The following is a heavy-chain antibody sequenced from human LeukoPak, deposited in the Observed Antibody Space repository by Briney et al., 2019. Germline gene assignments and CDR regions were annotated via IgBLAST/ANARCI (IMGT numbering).Heavy chain of an antibody. V-gene: IGHV4-59*01. J-gene: IGHJ6*02. CDR1: GGSISSYY. CDR2: IYYSGST. CDR3: AAVAANYYYYGMDV. Sequence: PSETLSLTCTVSGGSISSYYWSWIRQPPGKGLEWIGYIYYSGSTNYNPSLKSRVTISADTSKNQFSLKLSSVTAADTAVYYCAAVAANYYYYGMDVWGQGTTVTVSS. D-gene: IGHD6-19*01.